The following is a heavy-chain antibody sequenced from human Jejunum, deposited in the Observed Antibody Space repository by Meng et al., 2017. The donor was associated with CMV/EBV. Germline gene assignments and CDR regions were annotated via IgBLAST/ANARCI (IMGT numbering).Heavy chain of an antibody. J-gene: IGHJ3*01. CDR1: GFSLSDYS. D-gene: IGHD3-10*01. V-gene: IGHV3-21*01. CDR2: VKSHSTFI. Sequence: SGFSLSDYSINWVRQAPGKGLEWVSSVKSHSTFIYYADSVKGRFTISRDNAENSLHLQMNSLRADDTAVYFCARAAKNLLFDAFDLWGQGTMVTVSS. CDR3: ARAAKNLLFDAFDL.